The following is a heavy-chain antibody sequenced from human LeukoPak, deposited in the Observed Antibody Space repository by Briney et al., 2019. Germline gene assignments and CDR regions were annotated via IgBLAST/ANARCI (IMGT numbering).Heavy chain of an antibody. CDR2: INPNSGGT. Sequence: ASVKVSCKASGYTFTGYYMHWARQAPRQGLEWMGWINPNSGGTNYAQKFQGRVTMTRDTSISTAYMELSRLRSDDTAVYYCARDFVDYDILTGYPDYWGQGTLVTVSS. D-gene: IGHD3-9*01. CDR1: GYTFTGYY. CDR3: ARDFVDYDILTGYPDY. V-gene: IGHV1-2*02. J-gene: IGHJ4*02.